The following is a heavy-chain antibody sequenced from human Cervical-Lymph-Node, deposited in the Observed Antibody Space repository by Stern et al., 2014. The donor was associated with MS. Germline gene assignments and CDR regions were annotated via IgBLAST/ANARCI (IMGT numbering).Heavy chain of an antibody. V-gene: IGHV3-33*01. D-gene: IGHD1-7*01. CDR2: IWYDGNKK. J-gene: IGHJ4*02. Sequence: QLQLVQSGGGVVQPGRSLRLSCAASGFTFSNYGMHWVRQAPGKGLEWLAVIWYDGNKKYYADSMKGRFTISRDNSKNSLFLQMSSLTAEDTALYYCARGNWNYEGMGYWGQGTLVTVSS. CDR1: GFTFSNYG. CDR3: ARGNWNYEGMGY.